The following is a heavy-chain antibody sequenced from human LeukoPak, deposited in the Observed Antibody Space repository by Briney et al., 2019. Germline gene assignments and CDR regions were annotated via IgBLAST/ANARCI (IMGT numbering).Heavy chain of an antibody. J-gene: IGHJ6*03. D-gene: IGHD1-1*01. V-gene: IGHV4-4*09. CDR2: TYTSGST. Sequence: SETLSLNCSVSGGSFDSKYWSWIRQPPGKGLEGIGYTYTSGSTNFNPSLRSRVAMSIDTPKNQLSLKVYSVTAADTAVYYCANYMRNVHYYMDVWGKGTTVIVSS. CDR1: GGSFDSKY. CDR3: ANYMRNVHYYMDV.